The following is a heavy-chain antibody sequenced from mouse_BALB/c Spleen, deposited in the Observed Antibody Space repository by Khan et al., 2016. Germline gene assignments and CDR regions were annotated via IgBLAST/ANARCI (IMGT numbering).Heavy chain of an antibody. V-gene: IGHV9-2-1*01. J-gene: IGHJ2*01. D-gene: IGHD2-14*01. CDR1: GYTFTDYS. CDR2: INTETGEP. Sequence: QIQLVQSGPELKKPGETVKISCKASGYTFTDYSMHWVKQAPGKGLKWMGWINTETGEPTYVDDFKGRFAFSLEPSASTAYLQINNLKNEDTATYCCARSYRYYVDYGGQGTTLSVSS. CDR3: ARSYRYYVDY.